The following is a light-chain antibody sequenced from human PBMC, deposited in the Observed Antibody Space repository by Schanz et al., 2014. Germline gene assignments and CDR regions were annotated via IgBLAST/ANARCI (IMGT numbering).Light chain of an antibody. Sequence: QSVLTQPPSASGTPGQRVTISCSGSSSNIGSNYVYWYQQLPGTAPKLLIYRNNQRPSGVPDRFSGSESGTSASLAISGLRSEDEADYDCAAWDDSLSGLVFGGGTKLTVL. CDR3: AAWDDSLSGLV. J-gene: IGLJ2*01. CDR2: RNN. CDR1: SSNIGSNY. V-gene: IGLV1-47*01.